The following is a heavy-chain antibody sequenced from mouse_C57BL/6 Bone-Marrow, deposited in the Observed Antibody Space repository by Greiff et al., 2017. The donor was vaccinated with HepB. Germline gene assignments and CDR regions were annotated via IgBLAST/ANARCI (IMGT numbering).Heavy chain of an antibody. V-gene: IGHV7-3*01. CDR3: ARYEITTVGAMDY. J-gene: IGHJ4*01. CDR1: GFTFTDYY. Sequence: EVKLMESGGGLVQPGGSLSLSCAASGFTFTDYYMSWVRQPPGKALEWLGFIRNKANGYTTEYSASVKGRFTISRDNSQSILYLQMNALRAEDSATYYCARYEITTVGAMDYWGQGTSVTVSS. CDR2: IRNKANGYTT. D-gene: IGHD1-1*01.